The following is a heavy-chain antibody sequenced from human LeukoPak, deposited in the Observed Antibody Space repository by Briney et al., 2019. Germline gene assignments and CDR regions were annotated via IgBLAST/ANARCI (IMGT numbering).Heavy chain of an antibody. D-gene: IGHD1-7*01. CDR2: INPNSGGT. CDR1: GYTFTGYY. Sequence: ASVEVSCKASGYTFTGYYMHWVRQAPGQGLEWMGWINPNSGGTNYAQKFQGRVTMTRDTSISTAYMELSRLRSDDTAVYYCARDLGNWNYWFDPWGQGTLVTVSS. CDR3: ARDLGNWNYWFDP. V-gene: IGHV1-2*02. J-gene: IGHJ5*02.